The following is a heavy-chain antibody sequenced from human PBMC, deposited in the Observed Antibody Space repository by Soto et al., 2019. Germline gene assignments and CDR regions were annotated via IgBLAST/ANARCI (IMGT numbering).Heavy chain of an antibody. CDR2: IYYSGST. V-gene: IGHV4-30-4*01. CDR3: ARDKQWLVHAAGTKGRGDYYYGMDV. J-gene: IGHJ6*02. D-gene: IGHD6-19*01. CDR1: GGSISSGDYF. Sequence: PSETLSLTCTVSGGSISSGDYFWSWIRQPPGKGLEWIGYIYYSGSTYYNPSLKSRVTISVDTSKNQFSLKLSSVTAADTAVYYCARDKQWLVHAAGTKGRGDYYYGMDVWGQGTTVTVSS.